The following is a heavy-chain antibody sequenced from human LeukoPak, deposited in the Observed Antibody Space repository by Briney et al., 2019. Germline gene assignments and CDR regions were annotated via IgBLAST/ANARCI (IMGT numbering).Heavy chain of an antibody. V-gene: IGHV3-48*01. Sequence: SGGSLRLSCAASGFPFSSYSMNWVRQAPGRGLEWVSYITSYSSTIYYADSVKGRFTISRDNSQNTLYLQMNSLRAEDTAVYYCAKDLRRYYYGSGSYTTLDYWGQGTLVTVSS. CDR3: AKDLRRYYYGSGSYTTLDY. D-gene: IGHD3-10*01. J-gene: IGHJ4*02. CDR2: ITSYSSTI. CDR1: GFPFSSYS.